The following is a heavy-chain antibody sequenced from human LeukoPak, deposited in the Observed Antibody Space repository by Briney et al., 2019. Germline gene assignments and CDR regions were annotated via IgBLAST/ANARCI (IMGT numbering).Heavy chain of an antibody. CDR1: GGSFSGYY. D-gene: IGHD4-23*01. J-gene: IGHJ6*03. CDR2: INHSGST. Sequence: PSETLSLTCAVYGGSFSGYYWSWIRQPPGKGLEWIGEINHSGSTNYNPSLKSRVTISVDTSKNQFSLKLSSVTAADTAVYHCARGGGTVVTRRPSRYYMDVWGKGTTVTVSS. CDR3: ARGGGTVVTRRPSRYYMDV. V-gene: IGHV4-34*01.